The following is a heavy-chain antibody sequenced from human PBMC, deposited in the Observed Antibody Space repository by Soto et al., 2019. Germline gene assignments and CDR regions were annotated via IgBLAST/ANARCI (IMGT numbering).Heavy chain of an antibody. Sequence: AESLRLSCAASGFVFSDFQFNWVRQAPGGGLEWLSSITGTSAFTEYAESIEGRFTISRDNPNKLLFLHMDNLRPEDTAVYYCARDNLAFQGAFDLWGQGTLVTVSS. CDR2: ITGTSAFT. CDR1: GFVFSDFQ. D-gene: IGHD3-16*01. CDR3: ARDNLAFQGAFDL. V-gene: IGHV3-21*01. J-gene: IGHJ4*02.